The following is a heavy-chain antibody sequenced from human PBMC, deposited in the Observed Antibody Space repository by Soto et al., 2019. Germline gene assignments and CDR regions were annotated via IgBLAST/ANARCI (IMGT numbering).Heavy chain of an antibody. CDR2: ISYDGSNK. CDR3: AKAGLWFGEFPDYFDY. J-gene: IGHJ4*02. Sequence: QVQLVESGGGVVQPGRSLRLSCAASGFTFSSYGMHWVRQAPGKGLEWVAVISYDGSNKYYADSVKGRFTISRDNSKNTLYLQMNSLRAEDTAVYYCAKAGLWFGEFPDYFDYWGQGTLVTVSS. CDR1: GFTFSSYG. V-gene: IGHV3-30*18. D-gene: IGHD3-10*01.